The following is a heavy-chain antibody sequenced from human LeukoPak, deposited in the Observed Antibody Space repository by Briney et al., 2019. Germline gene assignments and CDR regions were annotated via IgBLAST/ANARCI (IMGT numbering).Heavy chain of an antibody. J-gene: IGHJ4*02. V-gene: IGHV1-2*02. D-gene: IGHD3-22*01. CDR2: INPNSGGT. Sequence: ASVKVSCKASGYTFTGYYMHWVRQAPGQGLEWMGWINPNSGGTNYAQKFQGRVTMTRDTSISTAYMELSRLRSDDTAVYYCARDLNYCDSSGYYPSDYWGQGTLVTVSS. CDR3: ARDLNYCDSSGYYPSDY. CDR1: GYTFTGYY.